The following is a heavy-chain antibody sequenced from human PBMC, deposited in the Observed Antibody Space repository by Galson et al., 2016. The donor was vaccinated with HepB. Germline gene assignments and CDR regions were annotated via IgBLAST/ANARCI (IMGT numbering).Heavy chain of an antibody. Sequence: SLRLSCAASRFIFSSYGMHWVRQAPGKGLEWVAVIWNDGSNQYYVDSAKGRFTISRDNSKNTLYLQMNSLRAEDTAVYYCAREGMTTVAMLDYWGQGTLVTVAS. J-gene: IGHJ4*02. D-gene: IGHD4-23*01. CDR3: AREGMTTVAMLDY. V-gene: IGHV3-33*01. CDR2: IWNDGSNQ. CDR1: RFIFSSYG.